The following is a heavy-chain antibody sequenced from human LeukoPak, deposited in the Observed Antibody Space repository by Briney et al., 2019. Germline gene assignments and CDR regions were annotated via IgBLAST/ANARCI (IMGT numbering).Heavy chain of an antibody. D-gene: IGHD6-6*01. CDR3: AKDDARGYYGMDV. CDR2: INPNSGGT. V-gene: IGHV1-2*06. Sequence: GASVKVSCKASGYTFTGYYMHWVRQAPGQGLEWMGRINPNSGGTNYAQKFQGRVTMTRDTSISTAYMELSRLRSDDMAVYYCAKDDARGYYGMDVWGQGTTVTVSS. J-gene: IGHJ6*02. CDR1: GYTFTGYY.